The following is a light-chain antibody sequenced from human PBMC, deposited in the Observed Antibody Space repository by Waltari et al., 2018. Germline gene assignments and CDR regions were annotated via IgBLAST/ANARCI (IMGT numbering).Light chain of an antibody. CDR1: QTIDVY. CDR2: AAS. Sequence: DIQLTQPPSSPSASVGATLTIPFRASQTIDVYLNWYQQQPGKAPNLLIYAASTLLIGVPSRFSGFGSETEFTLTITGLQPEDFATYYCQQSLDSPYTFGQGTRLEI. J-gene: IGKJ2*01. CDR3: QQSLDSPYT. V-gene: IGKV1-39*01.